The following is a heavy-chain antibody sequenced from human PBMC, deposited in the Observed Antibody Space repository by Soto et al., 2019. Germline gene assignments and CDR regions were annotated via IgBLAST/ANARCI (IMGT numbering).Heavy chain of an antibody. CDR1: GYTFTNYW. CDR3: ARQQRYMATINNDAFDI. Sequence: GESLRISCQTSGYTFTNYWIGWVRQMPGGGLEWLGLIFPRDFDVRYSPSFEGQVTISADRSTATAFLQWRSLEASDSALYFCARQQRYMATINNDAFDIWGQGTMVTVSS. D-gene: IGHD3-16*02. V-gene: IGHV5-51*01. CDR2: IFPRDFDV. J-gene: IGHJ3*02.